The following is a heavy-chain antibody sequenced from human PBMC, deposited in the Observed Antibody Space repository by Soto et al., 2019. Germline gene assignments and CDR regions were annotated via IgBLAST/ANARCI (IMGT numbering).Heavy chain of an antibody. CDR3: ARDPLGIPVDHSYYYGMEV. J-gene: IGHJ6*02. D-gene: IGHD6-19*01. Sequence: QVELVESGGGLAKPGGSLRLSCAASGFTFSDYDMSWIRQAPGKGLEWVSYTSSSGSTIYYADSVKGRFTMSRDNAKNSMYLHMDSLGVEETAVYYCARDPLGIPVDHSYYYGMEVWGQGTTVTGSS. CDR1: GFTFSDYD. CDR2: TSSSGSTI. V-gene: IGHV3-11*01.